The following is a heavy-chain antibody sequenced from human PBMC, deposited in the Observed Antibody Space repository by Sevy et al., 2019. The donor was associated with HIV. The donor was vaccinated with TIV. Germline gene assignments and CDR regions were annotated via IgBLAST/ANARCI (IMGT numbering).Heavy chain of an antibody. CDR2: IGSDDSTI. J-gene: IGHJ3*02. V-gene: IGHV3-48*02. Sequence: GGSLRLSCEASKFTFSSYNMNWVRHAPGKGLEWISYIGSDDSTIYYADSVKGRFTISRENAKKSLSLQMSRLRDEDTAVYYCAAAAGYCSINSCSDAFNIWGQGTMVTVSS. CDR1: KFTFSSYN. CDR3: AAAAGYCSINSCSDAFNI. D-gene: IGHD2-2*01.